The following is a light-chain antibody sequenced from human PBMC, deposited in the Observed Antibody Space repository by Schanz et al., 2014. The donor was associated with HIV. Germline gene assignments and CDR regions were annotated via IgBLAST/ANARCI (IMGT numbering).Light chain of an antibody. J-gene: IGKJ2*01. CDR3: QQRSNWPYT. Sequence: EIVLTQSPATLSLSPGERVTLSCRASQSVSSYLAWYQQKPGQAPRLLIHDASNRATGIPDRFSGSGSGTDFTLTISRLEPEDFAVYYCQQRSNWPYTFGQGTKLEIK. V-gene: IGKV3-11*01. CDR1: QSVSSY. CDR2: DAS.